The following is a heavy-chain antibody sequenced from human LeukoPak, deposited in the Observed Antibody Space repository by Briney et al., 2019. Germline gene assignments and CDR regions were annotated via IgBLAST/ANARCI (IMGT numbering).Heavy chain of an antibody. V-gene: IGHV5-51*01. CDR2: ISPSDSDT. D-gene: IGHD3-22*01. CDR1: GYSFTSYW. CDR3: ARASYYYDSSGSYPDALDV. J-gene: IGHJ3*01. Sequence: KVGESLKISCKGSGYSFTSYWIAWVRQMPGKGLEWMGIISPSDSDTRYSPSFQGQVTISADKSISTAYLQWSSLKASDTAMYYCARASYYYDSSGSYPDALDVWGQGTMVTVSS.